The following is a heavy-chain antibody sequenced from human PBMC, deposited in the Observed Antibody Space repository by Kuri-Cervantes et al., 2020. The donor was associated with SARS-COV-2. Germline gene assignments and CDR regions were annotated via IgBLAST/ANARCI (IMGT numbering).Heavy chain of an antibody. CDR1: GFTFSDYY. Sequence: GGSLRLSCAASGFTFSDYYMSWIRQAPGKGLEWVALISYDGSNKFYADSVKGRFTISRDNSKNTLHLQMNSLRTEDTAVYYCARDQHGIVVVVAAIEYWGQGTLVTVSS. CDR3: ARDQHGIVVVVAAIEY. J-gene: IGHJ4*02. D-gene: IGHD2-15*01. CDR2: ISYDGSNK. V-gene: IGHV3-30*03.